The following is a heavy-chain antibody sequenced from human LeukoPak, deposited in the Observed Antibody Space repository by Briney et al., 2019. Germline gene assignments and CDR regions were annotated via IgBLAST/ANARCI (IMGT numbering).Heavy chain of an antibody. CDR3: ARNETTGLQRTPYYHSYVDV. D-gene: IGHD4-11*01. CDR2: IYYSGST. V-gene: IGHV4-39*01. CDR1: GGSITNNAYY. Sequence: SETLSLTCTVSGGSITNNAYYWAWICQPPGKGLEWIGSIYYSGSTHYNPSLKSRLTISVDTSKNQFSLKLSSVTAADTAVYYCARNETTGLQRTPYYHSYVDVWGKGTTVTVSS. J-gene: IGHJ6*03.